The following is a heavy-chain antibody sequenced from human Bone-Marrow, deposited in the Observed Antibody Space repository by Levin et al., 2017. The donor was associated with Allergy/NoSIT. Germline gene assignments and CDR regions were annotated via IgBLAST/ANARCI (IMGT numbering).Heavy chain of an antibody. CDR3: ARDSITAPGLSFAY. CDR2: LIPNFGTA. J-gene: IGHJ4*02. D-gene: IGHD6-13*01. V-gene: IGHV1-69*01. CDR1: RGTFSSYG. Sequence: KISCKASRGTFSSYGINWVRQAPGQGLEWMGGLIPNFGTANYAQKFQGRATFIADETTITAYMELSSLRSEDTAVYYCARDSITAPGLSFAYWGQGTLVTVSS.